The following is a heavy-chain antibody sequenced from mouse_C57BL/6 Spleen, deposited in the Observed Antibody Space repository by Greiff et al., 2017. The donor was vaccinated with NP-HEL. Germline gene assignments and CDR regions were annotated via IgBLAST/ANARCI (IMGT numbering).Heavy chain of an antibody. J-gene: IGHJ4*01. D-gene: IGHD2-3*01. CDR3: ARGRNDGYPYAMDY. V-gene: IGHV1-47*01. CDR2: FHPYNDDT. CDR1: GYTFTTYP. Sequence: QVHVKQSGAELVKPGASVKMSCKASGYTFTTYPIEWMKQNHGKSLEWIGNFHPYNDDTKYNEKFKGKATLTVEKSSSTVYLELSRLTSDDSAVYYCARGRNDGYPYAMDYWGQGTSVTVSS.